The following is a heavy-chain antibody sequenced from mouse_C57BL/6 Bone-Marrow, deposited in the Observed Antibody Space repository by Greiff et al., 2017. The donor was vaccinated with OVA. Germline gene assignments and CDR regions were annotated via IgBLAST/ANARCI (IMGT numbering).Heavy chain of an antibody. J-gene: IGHJ3*01. CDR2: ISYDGSN. D-gene: IGHD2-3*01. CDR1: GYSITSGYY. CDR3: ARTGYSCFAY. Sequence: EVQLQESGPGLVKPSQSLSLTCSVTGYSITSGYYWYWIRQFPGNLLEWRGYISYDGSNTYNPSLKNRISITRDKSKNQLFLKLNSVTTEDTATYYCARTGYSCFAYWGQGTLVTVSA. V-gene: IGHV3-6*01.